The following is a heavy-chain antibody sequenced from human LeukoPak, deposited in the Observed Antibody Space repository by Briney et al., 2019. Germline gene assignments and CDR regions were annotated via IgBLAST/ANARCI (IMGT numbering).Heavy chain of an antibody. Sequence: ASVKVSCKASGYTFTSYDINWVRQATGQGLEWMGWMNPNSGNTGYAQEFQGRVTMTRNTSMSTAYMELSSLRSEDTAVYYCARPPPPTVTPDYWGQGTLVTVSS. V-gene: IGHV1-8*01. CDR2: MNPNSGNT. D-gene: IGHD4-11*01. CDR3: ARPPPPTVTPDY. CDR1: GYTFTSYD. J-gene: IGHJ4*02.